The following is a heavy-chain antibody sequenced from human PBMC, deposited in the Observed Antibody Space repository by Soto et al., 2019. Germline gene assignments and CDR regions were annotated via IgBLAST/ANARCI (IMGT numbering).Heavy chain of an antibody. D-gene: IGHD3-22*01. V-gene: IGHV3-21*01. CDR1: GFTFSSYS. J-gene: IGHJ4*02. CDR2: ISSSSSYI. CDR3: ATDPGMDHKGDYDSFDY. Sequence: EVQLVESGGGLVKPGGSLRLSCAASGFTFSSYSMNWVRQAPGKGLEWVSSISSSSSYIYYADSVKGRFTISRDNAKNSLYLQMNSLRAEDTAVYYCATDPGMDHKGDYDSFDYWGQGTLVTVSS.